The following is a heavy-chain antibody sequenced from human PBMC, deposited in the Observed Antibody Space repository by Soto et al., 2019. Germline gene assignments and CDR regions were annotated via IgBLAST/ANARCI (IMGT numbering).Heavy chain of an antibody. D-gene: IGHD3-22*01. J-gene: IGHJ4*02. CDR2: ISYDGSIK. Sequence: QVQLLESGGGVVQPGRSLRLSCAATGFTFSSYGMHWDRQAPGKGPEWMAVISYDGSIKYYADSVKDRFTISRDNSRDTLYLEMNSLRAADTAVYYCANDQGRWVHYYDCSGYYYCFHYSCRGTLVTVSS. V-gene: IGHV3-30*18. CDR1: GFTFSSYG. CDR3: ANDQGRWVHYYDCSGYYYCFHY.